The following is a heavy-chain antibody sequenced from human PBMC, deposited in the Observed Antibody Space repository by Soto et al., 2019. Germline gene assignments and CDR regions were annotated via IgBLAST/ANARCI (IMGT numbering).Heavy chain of an antibody. CDR1: GYTFTSYG. D-gene: IGHD3-3*01. J-gene: IGHJ6*02. Sequence: QVQLVQSGAEVKKPGASVKVSCKASGYTFTSYGISWVRQAPGQGLEWMGWISAYNGNTNYAQKLQGRVNMTTDTSTSTAYMELRSLRSDDTAVYYCARDFLGEDITIFGVVIIDYCYGMDVWGQGTTVTVSS. CDR3: ARDFLGEDITIFGVVIIDYCYGMDV. CDR2: ISAYNGNT. V-gene: IGHV1-18*04.